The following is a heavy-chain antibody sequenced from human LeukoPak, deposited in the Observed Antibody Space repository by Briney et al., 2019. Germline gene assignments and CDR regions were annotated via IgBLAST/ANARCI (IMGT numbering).Heavy chain of an antibody. CDR3: ARDCGGDCYSGRGYYGMDV. CDR1: GFTFSSYA. V-gene: IGHV3-66*01. D-gene: IGHD2-21*02. CDR2: IYSGGST. Sequence: GRSLRLSCAASGFTFSSYAMSWVRQAPGKGLEWVSVIYSGGSTYYADSVKGRFTISRDNSKNTLYLQMNSLRAEDTAVYYCARDCGGDCYSGRGYYGMDVWGQGTTVTVSS. J-gene: IGHJ6*02.